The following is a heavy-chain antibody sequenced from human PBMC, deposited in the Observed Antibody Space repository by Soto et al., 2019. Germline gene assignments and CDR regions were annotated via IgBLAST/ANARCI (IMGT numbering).Heavy chain of an antibody. J-gene: IGHJ3*02. D-gene: IGHD3-16*02. Sequence: GASVKVSCKASGGTFSSYTISWVRQAPGQGLEWMGRIIPILGIANYAQKFQGRVTITGNKSISTAYMELSSLRSEDTAVYYCARGGGTFGGVIVSAFDIWGQGTMVTVSS. V-gene: IGHV1-69*02. CDR2: IIPILGIA. CDR3: ARGGGTFGGVIVSAFDI. CDR1: GGTFSSYT.